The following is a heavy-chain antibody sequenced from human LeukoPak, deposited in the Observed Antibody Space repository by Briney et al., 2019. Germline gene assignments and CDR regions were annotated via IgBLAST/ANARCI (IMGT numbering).Heavy chain of an antibody. D-gene: IGHD6-13*01. J-gene: IGHJ4*02. CDR2: IYTSGST. CDR1: GGSISSYY. Sequence: SETLSRTCTVSGGSISSYYWSWIRQPAGKGLEWIGRIYTSGSTNYNPSLKSRVTMSVDTSKNQFSLKLSSVTAAGTAVYYCARQFAAAGTAGLDYWGQGTLVTVSS. CDR3: ARQFAAAGTAGLDY. V-gene: IGHV4-4*07.